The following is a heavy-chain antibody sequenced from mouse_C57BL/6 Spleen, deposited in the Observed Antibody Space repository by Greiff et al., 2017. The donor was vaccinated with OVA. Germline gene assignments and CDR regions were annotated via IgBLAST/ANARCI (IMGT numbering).Heavy chain of an antibody. CDR1: GYAFSSYW. J-gene: IGHJ2*01. Sequence: QVQLQQSGAELVKPGASVKISCKASGYAFSSYWMNWVKQRPGKGLEWIGQIYPGDGDTNYNGKFKGKATLTADKSSSTAYMQLSSLTSEDAAVYYCARNGGYGNSFDYWGQGTTLTVSS. CDR2: IYPGDGDT. V-gene: IGHV1-80*01. D-gene: IGHD2-1*01. CDR3: ARNGGYGNSFDY.